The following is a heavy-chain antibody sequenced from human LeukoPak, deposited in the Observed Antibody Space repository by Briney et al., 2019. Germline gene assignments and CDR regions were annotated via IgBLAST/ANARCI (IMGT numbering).Heavy chain of an antibody. CDR2: ISSGSTYI. CDR3: ARDISAYCGGDCPPGY. Sequence: GGSLRLSCAASGFTFSSYGMNWVRQAPGKGLEWVSSISSGSTYIYYADSVKGRFTISRDNAKNSLYLQMNSLRAEDTAVSYCARDISAYCGGDCPPGYWGQGTLVTVSS. CDR1: GFTFSSYG. V-gene: IGHV3-21*01. J-gene: IGHJ4*02. D-gene: IGHD2-21*02.